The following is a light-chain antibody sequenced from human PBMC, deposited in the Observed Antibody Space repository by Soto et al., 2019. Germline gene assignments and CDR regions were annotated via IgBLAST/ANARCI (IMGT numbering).Light chain of an antibody. J-gene: IGKJ2*01. V-gene: IGKV3-20*01. CDR2: GAS. CDR3: QQYGSSPQT. Sequence: EIVLTQSPGTLSLSPGERATLSCRASQSVSSSYLAWYQQKPGQAPRLLIYGASSRATGIPDRFSGRGSGTDFTLTISRLEPEDFAVYYWQQYGSSPQTFGQGTKLEIK. CDR1: QSVSSSY.